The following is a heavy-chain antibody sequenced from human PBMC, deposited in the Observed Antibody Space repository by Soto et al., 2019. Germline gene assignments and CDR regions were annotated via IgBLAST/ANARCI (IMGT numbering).Heavy chain of an antibody. CDR2: IWYDGSNK. J-gene: IGHJ4*02. CDR1: GFTFSSYG. CDR3: ARDHDYGSGSYLYYFDY. Sequence: GGSLRLSCAASGFTFSSYGMHWVRQAPGKGLEWVAVIWYDGSNKYYADSVKGRFTISRDNSKNTLYLQMNSLRAEDTAVYYCARDHDYGSGSYLYYFDYWGQGTLVTVSS. D-gene: IGHD3-10*01. V-gene: IGHV3-33*01.